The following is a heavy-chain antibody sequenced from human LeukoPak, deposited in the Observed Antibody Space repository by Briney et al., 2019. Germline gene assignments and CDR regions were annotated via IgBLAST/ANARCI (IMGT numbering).Heavy chain of an antibody. CDR3: ATGWYNWNLASFFDY. CDR1: GFTFSSYG. V-gene: IGHV3-30*03. CDR2: ISYDGGNK. J-gene: IGHJ4*02. D-gene: IGHD1-20*01. Sequence: GGSLRLSCAASGFTFSSYGMHWVRQAPGKGLEWVAVISYDGGNKYYADSVKGRFTISRDNSKNTLYLQMNSLRAEDTAVYYCATGWYNWNLASFFDYWGQGTLVTVSS.